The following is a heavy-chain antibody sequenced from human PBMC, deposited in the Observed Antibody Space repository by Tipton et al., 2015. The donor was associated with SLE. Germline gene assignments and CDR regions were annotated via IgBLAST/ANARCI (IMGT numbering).Heavy chain of an antibody. CDR3: ARGDLSGSHGFDY. D-gene: IGHD3-10*01. J-gene: IGHJ4*02. V-gene: IGHV4-31*02. Sequence: GASISGGAYYWTWIRQHPGKGLEWIGYIYYSGSTFYNPSLKSRLTLSLDTSEKQFSLKLSSVTAEDTAVYYCARGDLSGSHGFDYWGQGTLVTVSS. CDR1: GASISGGAYY. CDR2: IYYSGST.